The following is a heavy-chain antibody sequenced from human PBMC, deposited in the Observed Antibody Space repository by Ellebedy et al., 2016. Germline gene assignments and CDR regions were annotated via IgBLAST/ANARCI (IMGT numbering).Heavy chain of an antibody. D-gene: IGHD1-14*01. CDR1: GFTFSSYS. J-gene: IGHJ5*02. V-gene: IGHV3-21*01. CDR3: ARDPDPRGDNWFDP. CDR2: ISSIADYM. Sequence: GESLKISCAASGFTFSSYSMNWVRQAPGKGLEWVSSISSIADYMYYADSVKGRFTISRANAKNSLYLQMNSLRAEDTAVYYCARDPDPRGDNWFDPWGQGTLVTVSS.